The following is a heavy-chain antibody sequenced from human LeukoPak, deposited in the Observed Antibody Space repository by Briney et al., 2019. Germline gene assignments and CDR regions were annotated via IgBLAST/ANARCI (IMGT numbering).Heavy chain of an antibody. CDR2: LNSDGSST. J-gene: IGHJ4*02. CDR1: GFIFTNYF. Sequence: GGSLRLSCAASGFIFTNYFMSWVRQAPGKGLVWVSRLNSDGSSTGYADSVKGRFTVSRDNAKNTLYLQVNNLRAEDTAVYYCARGPNSNWSGLDFWGQGTLLTVSS. CDR3: ARGPNSNWSGLDF. D-gene: IGHD6-6*01. V-gene: IGHV3-74*01.